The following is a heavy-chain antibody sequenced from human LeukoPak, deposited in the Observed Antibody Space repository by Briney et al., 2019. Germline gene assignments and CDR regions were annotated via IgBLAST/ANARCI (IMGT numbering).Heavy chain of an antibody. Sequence: SETQSLTCTVSGGSISSYYWSWIRQPPGKGLEWIGYIYTSGSTNYSPSLKSRVTISVDTSKNQFSLKLSSVTAADTAVYYCARHWYYYDSSGSRSAFDIWGQGTMVTVSS. J-gene: IGHJ3*02. CDR2: IYTSGST. CDR1: GGSISSYY. D-gene: IGHD3-22*01. CDR3: ARHWYYYDSSGSRSAFDI. V-gene: IGHV4-4*09.